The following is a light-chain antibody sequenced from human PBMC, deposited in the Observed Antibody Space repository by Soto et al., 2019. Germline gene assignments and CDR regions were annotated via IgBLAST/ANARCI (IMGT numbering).Light chain of an antibody. CDR2: SNN. V-gene: IGLV1-44*01. CDR1: TSNIGSNT. J-gene: IGLJ2*01. Sequence: QPVLTQPPSASGTPGQRVTISCSGSTSNIGSNTVNWYQQLPGTAPKLLIYSNNQRPSGVPDRFSGSKSGTSASLAISGLQSEDEAEYYCQSYDSGLVGLVFGTGTKLTVL. CDR3: QSYDSGLVGLV.